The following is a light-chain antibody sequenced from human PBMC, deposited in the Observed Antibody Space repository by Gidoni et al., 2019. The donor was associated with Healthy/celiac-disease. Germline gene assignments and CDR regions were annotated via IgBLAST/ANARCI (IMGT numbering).Light chain of an antibody. CDR3: QQSYSTPWR. CDR1: QSISSY. J-gene: IGKJ1*01. V-gene: IGKV1-39*01. CDR2: AAS. Sequence: DIQMTQYTSSLSASVGDRVTITCRASQSISSYLNWYQQKPGKSPKLLIYAASSLQSGVPSRFSGSGSGTDFTLTISSLQPEDFATYYCQQSYSTPWRFGQGTKVEIK.